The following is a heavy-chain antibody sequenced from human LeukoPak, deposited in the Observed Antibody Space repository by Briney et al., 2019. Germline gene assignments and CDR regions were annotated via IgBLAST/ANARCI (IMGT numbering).Heavy chain of an antibody. J-gene: IGHJ5*02. CDR2: IYYSGST. V-gene: IGHV4-31*03. D-gene: IGHD3-10*01. CDR1: GGSISSGGYY. CDR3: ARQKNYYGSGSYET. Sequence: PSETLPLTCTVSGGSISSGGYYWSWIRQHPGKGLEWIGYIYYSGSTYYNPSLKSRVTISVDTSKNQFSLKLSSVTAADTAVYYCARQKNYYGSGSYETWGQGTLVTVSS.